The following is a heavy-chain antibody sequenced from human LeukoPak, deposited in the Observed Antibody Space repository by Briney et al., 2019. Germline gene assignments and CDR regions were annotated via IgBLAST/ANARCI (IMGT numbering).Heavy chain of an antibody. J-gene: IGHJ4*02. Sequence: SVKVSCKASGGTFSSYAISWVRQAPGQGLEWMGRIIPILGIANYAQKFQGRVTITADKSTSTAYMELSSLRSEDTAVYYCARAAFGGATAYWGQGTLVTVSS. CDR1: GGTFSSYA. CDR2: IIPILGIA. D-gene: IGHD1-26*01. CDR3: ARAAFGGATAY. V-gene: IGHV1-69*04.